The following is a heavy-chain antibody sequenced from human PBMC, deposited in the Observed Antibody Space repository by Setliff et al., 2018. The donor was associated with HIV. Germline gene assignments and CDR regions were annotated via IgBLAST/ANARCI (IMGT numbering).Heavy chain of an antibody. V-gene: IGHV3-7*01. CDR1: GFTFSYFW. CDR2: IKHDGSET. D-gene: IGHD3-10*01. J-gene: IGHJ4*02. CDR3: ARDRGGSDYFDY. Sequence: LKISCTASGFTFSYFWMSWVRQTPGKGLEWVATIKHDGSETYYVDSVKGRFSISRDNAKNSLFLRINSLSAEDTGVFYCARDRGGSDYFDYWGQGTLVTVSS.